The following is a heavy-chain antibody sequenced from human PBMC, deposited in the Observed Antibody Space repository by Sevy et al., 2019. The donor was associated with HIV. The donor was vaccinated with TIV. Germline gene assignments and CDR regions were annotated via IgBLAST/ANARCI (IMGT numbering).Heavy chain of an antibody. Sequence: ASVKVSCKASGGTFSSYAISWVRRAPGQGLEWMGGIIPIFGTANYAQKFQGRVTITADESTSTAYMELSSLRSEDTAVYYCASLEIGYCSSTSCPDVWGQGTTVTVSS. CDR3: ASLEIGYCSSTSCPDV. V-gene: IGHV1-69*13. CDR1: GGTFSSYA. D-gene: IGHD2-2*01. CDR2: IIPIFGTA. J-gene: IGHJ6*02.